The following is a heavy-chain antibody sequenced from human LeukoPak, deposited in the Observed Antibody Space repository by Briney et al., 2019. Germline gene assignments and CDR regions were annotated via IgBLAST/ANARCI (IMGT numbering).Heavy chain of an antibody. CDR1: GASISSSRYY. J-gene: IGHJ6*03. CDR3: ARDRDCSSTSCHHYYYYYMDV. V-gene: IGHV4-39*07. D-gene: IGHD2-2*01. CDR2: ISYSGTT. Sequence: SETLSLTCTVSGASISSSRYYWGWIRQPPGKGLEWIGSISYSGTTYYNPSLKSRVTMSVDTSKNQFSLKLSSVTAADTAVYYCARDRDCSSTSCHHYYYYYMDVWGKGTTVTVSS.